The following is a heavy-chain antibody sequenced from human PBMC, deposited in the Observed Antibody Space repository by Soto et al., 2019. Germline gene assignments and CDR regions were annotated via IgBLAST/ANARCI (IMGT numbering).Heavy chain of an antibody. CDR2: IYGGDSDT. CDR3: ARWPYGDAKFDP. CDR1: GYNFDTYW. J-gene: IGHJ5*02. Sequence: GESLKISCNGSGYNFDTYWIGWVRQMPEKGLEWIGIIYGGDSDTRYNPSFQGQVTMSADKSLSTAYLQWSSLKASDTAIHFCARWPYGDAKFDPWAQGTLVSVSS. V-gene: IGHV5-51*01. D-gene: IGHD4-17*01.